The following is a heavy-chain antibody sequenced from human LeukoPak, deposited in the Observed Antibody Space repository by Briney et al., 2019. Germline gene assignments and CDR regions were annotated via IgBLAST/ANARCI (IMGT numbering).Heavy chain of an antibody. CDR2: IIPILGTA. Sequence: SVKVSCKASGYTFAGYYMHWVRQAPGQGLEWMGGIIPILGTADYAQKFQGRVTITADESTSTAYMELSSLRSEDTAVYYCAIPGVSDYWGQGTLVTVSS. J-gene: IGHJ4*02. CDR3: AIPGVSDY. V-gene: IGHV1-69*13. CDR1: GYTFAGYY.